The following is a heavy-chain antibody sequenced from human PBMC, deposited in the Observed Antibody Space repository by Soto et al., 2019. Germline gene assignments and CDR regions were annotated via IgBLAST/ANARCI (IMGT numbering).Heavy chain of an antibody. CDR3: ANLAWGSTSYFEF. CDR2: ITGSSVST. D-gene: IGHD3-16*01. Sequence: EVQLLESGGGLLQPGGSLRLSCAASGFTFRSYAMTWVRQAPGKGLEWVSTITGSSVSTYYADSVKGRFTISRDNSKNTLFLQMNSLRAEDTAVYYCANLAWGSTSYFEFWGQGTLVTVSS. CDR1: GFTFRSYA. J-gene: IGHJ4*02. V-gene: IGHV3-23*01.